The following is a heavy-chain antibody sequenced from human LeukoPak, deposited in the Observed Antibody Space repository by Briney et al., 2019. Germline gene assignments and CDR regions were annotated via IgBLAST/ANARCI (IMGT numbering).Heavy chain of an antibody. CDR1: GGSFSGYY. D-gene: IGHD3-3*01. V-gene: IGHV4-34*01. J-gene: IGHJ4*02. Sequence: SETLSLTCAVYGGSFSGYYWSWIRQPPGKGLEWIGEINHSGSTNYNPSLKSRVTISVDTSKNQFSLKLSSVTAADTAVYYCARLSYDFWSGYYSSFDYWGQGTLVTVSS. CDR2: INHSGST. CDR3: ARLSYDFWSGYYSSFDY.